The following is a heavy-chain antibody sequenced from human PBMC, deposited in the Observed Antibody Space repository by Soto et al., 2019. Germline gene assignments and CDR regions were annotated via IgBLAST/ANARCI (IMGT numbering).Heavy chain of an antibody. CDR3: AKDRAIRPGTDFDY. Sequence: GGSLRLSCAASGFTFSSYARSRVRQAPGKGLEWVSAMSGSGGSTYYGDSVKGRLKISRDNSKNTLYLRMNSLRAEYTAVFYCAKDRAIRPGTDFDYWRQGT. CDR2: MSGSGGST. D-gene: IGHD1-7*01. CDR1: GFTFSSYA. V-gene: IGHV3-23*01. J-gene: IGHJ4*02.